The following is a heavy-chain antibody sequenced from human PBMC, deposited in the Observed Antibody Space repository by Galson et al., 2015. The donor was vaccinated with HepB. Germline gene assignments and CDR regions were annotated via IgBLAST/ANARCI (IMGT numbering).Heavy chain of an antibody. V-gene: IGHV3-30*18. J-gene: IGHJ5*02. D-gene: IGHD3-3*01. CDR3: AKGSIHYDFWSGYYRDWFDP. Sequence: SLRLSCAASGFTFSSYGMHWVRQAPGKGLEWVAVISYDGSNKYYADSVKGRFTISRDNSKNTLYLQMNSLRAEDTAVYYCAKGSIHYDFWSGYYRDWFDPWGQGTLVTVSS. CDR1: GFTFSSYG. CDR2: ISYDGSNK.